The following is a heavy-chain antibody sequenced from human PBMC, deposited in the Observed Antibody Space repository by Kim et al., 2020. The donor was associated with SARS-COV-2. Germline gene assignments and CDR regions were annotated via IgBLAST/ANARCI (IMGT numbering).Heavy chain of an antibody. V-gene: IGHV4-34*01. D-gene: IGHD2-2*01. Sequence: SETLSLTCAVYGGSFSGYYWSWIRQPPGKGLEWIGEINHSGSTNYNPSLKSRVTISVDTSKNQFSLKLSSVTAADTAVYYCARGTVVPAATSGFDYWGQGTLVTVSS. CDR1: GGSFSGYY. CDR3: ARGTVVPAATSGFDY. CDR2: INHSGST. J-gene: IGHJ4*02.